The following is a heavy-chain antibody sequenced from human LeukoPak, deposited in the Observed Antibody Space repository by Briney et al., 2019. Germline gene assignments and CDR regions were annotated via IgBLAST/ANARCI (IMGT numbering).Heavy chain of an antibody. CDR3: ARVRYSSRSGGYYFDF. CDR1: GFTLNSDW. CDR2: IKKDGSEK. Sequence: GGSLRLSCAVSGFTLNSDWMSWVRQAPGKGLEWVANIKKDGSEKYYVESVKGRFTISRDNAKNSLYLQMNSLRAEDTAVYYCARVRYSSRSGGYYFDFWGQGTLVTVSS. D-gene: IGHD6-13*01. J-gene: IGHJ4*02. V-gene: IGHV3-7*01.